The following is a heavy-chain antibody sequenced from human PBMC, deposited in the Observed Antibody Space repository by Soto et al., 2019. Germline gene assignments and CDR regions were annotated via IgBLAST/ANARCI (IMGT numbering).Heavy chain of an antibody. J-gene: IGHJ4*02. CDR3: AREAVSYYLDY. CDR2: IHPSGGST. Sequence: ASVKVSCKASGYTFTSYYMHWVRQAPGQGLEWMGIIHPSGGSTSYAQKFQGRVTMTRDTSTSTVYMELSSLRSEDTAVYYCAREAVSYYLDYWGQGTLVTVSS. CDR1: GYTFTSYY. V-gene: IGHV1-46*01.